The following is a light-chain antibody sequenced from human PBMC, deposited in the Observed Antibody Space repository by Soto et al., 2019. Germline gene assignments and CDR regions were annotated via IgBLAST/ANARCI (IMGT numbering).Light chain of an antibody. CDR1: QTVGIS. CDR3: QQRTNWLFT. Sequence: LTQSPASLSLSPGERATFSCRASQTVGISLAWYQHKPGQPPRLLIYDASKRATGIPARFGGSGSGTDFTLTISSLEPEDFAVYYCQQRTNWLFTFGPGTKVDIK. CDR2: DAS. V-gene: IGKV3-11*01. J-gene: IGKJ3*01.